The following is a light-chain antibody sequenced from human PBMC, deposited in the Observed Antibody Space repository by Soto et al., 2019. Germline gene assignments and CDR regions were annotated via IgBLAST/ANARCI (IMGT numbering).Light chain of an antibody. CDR1: SSNIGSNT. J-gene: IGLJ2*01. CDR3: VAWDDSLNGRYVV. Sequence: QSVLTQPPSASGTPGQRVTISCSGSSSNIGSNTVNWYQQLPGTAPKLLIYSNNQRPSGVPDRFSGSKSGTSASLAISGLQSEDEADYYCVAWDDSLNGRYVVFGGGTKLTVL. CDR2: SNN. V-gene: IGLV1-44*01.